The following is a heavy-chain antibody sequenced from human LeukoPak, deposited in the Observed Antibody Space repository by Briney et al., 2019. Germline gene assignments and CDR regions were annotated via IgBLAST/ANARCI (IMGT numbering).Heavy chain of an antibody. D-gene: IGHD2-15*01. CDR1: GFSFSTYW. CDR3: TRDTGCGGGTCFSFYDS. J-gene: IGHJ4*02. V-gene: IGHV3-7*01. Sequence: GGSLRLSCAASGFSFSTYWMTWVRQAPGKGLEWVANIKQDGSDKYYVDSVKGRFTISRDNAKNSLYLQMNSLRAEDTAVYYCTRDTGCGGGTCFSFYDSWGQGTLVTVSS. CDR2: IKQDGSDK.